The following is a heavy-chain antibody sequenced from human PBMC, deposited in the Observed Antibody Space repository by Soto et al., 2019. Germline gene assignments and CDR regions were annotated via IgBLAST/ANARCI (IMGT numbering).Heavy chain of an antibody. CDR3: ARRYVSCFAY. J-gene: IGHJ4*02. CDR2: FFIGGNT. V-gene: IGHV4-39*01. Sequence: SENLSLSYTGSGGSMSRSTYYWGWMGQPPGKGLEWMASFFIGGNTYYNPSLKSRVTISVDTSKNQFSLKLSSVTAADTAVYYCARRYVSCFAYWGQGTLVTVSS. D-gene: IGHD2-2*01. CDR1: GGSMSRSTYY.